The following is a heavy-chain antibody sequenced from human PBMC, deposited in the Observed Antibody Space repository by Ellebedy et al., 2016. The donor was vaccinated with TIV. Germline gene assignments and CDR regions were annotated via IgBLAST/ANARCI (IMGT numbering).Heavy chain of an antibody. CDR3: VRGVGSFYFDS. J-gene: IGHJ5*01. CDR1: GDSVSSNSVS. V-gene: IGHV6-1*01. D-gene: IGHD3-10*01. Sequence: SQTLSLTCDISGDSVSSNSVSWNWIRQSPSRGLEWLRKTYYRSQWYREYVESVKSRMTINSDTSKNQFSLHLNSVTPEDTDVYYCVRGVGSFYFDSWGQGILVTVSS. CDR2: TYYRSQWYR.